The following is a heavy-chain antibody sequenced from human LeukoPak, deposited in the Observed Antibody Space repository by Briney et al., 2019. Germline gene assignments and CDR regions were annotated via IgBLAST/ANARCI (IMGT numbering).Heavy chain of an antibody. J-gene: IGHJ3*02. V-gene: IGHV1-2*02. CDR1: GYTFTGYY. D-gene: IGHD1-26*01. CDR3: ASIVGATTTLDI. CDR2: INPNSGGT. Sequence: ASVKVSCKASGYTFTGYYMHWVRQAPGQGLEWMGWINPNSGGTNYAQKFQGRVTMTRGTSISTAYMELSRLRSDDTAVYYCASIVGATTTLDIWGQGTMVTVSS.